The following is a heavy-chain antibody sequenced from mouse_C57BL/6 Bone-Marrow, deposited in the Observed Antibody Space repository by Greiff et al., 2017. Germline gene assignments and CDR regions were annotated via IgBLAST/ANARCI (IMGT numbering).Heavy chain of an antibody. V-gene: IGHV1-54*01. J-gene: IGHJ3*01. D-gene: IGHD3-2*02. Sequence: QVHVKKSGAELVRPGTSVKVSCKASGYAFTNYLIEWVKQRPGQGLEWIGVINPGSGGTNYNEKFKGKATLTADKSSSTAYMQLSSLTSEDSAVYFCARGETAQATPFAYWGQGTLVTVSA. CDR2: INPGSGGT. CDR1: GYAFTNYL. CDR3: ARGETAQATPFAY.